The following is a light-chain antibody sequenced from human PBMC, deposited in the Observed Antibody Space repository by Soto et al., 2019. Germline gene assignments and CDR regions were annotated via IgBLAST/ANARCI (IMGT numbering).Light chain of an antibody. J-gene: IGKJ1*01. CDR1: QSVSSN. Sequence: EIVMTQSPATLSVSPGDRATLYCRASQSVSSNLAWYQQKPGQAPRLLIYGASTRATGIPARFSGSGSGTEFTLTISSLQSEDSAVYYCQQYNNWPWTFGQGTKVEIK. CDR2: GAS. CDR3: QQYNNWPWT. V-gene: IGKV3-15*01.